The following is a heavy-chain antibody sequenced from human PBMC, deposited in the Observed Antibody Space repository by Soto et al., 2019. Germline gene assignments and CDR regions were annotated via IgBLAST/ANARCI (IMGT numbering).Heavy chain of an antibody. CDR3: VRGVGSSPPRY. J-gene: IGHJ4*02. CDR2: IYASGSP. V-gene: IGHV4-59*01. CDR1: VGSISVYY. Sequence: PSQTLSLTCTISVGSISVYYWSLVRQPPGHEIEWIGYIYASGSPYYNPSLRSRVTISADTSKNQISLKLPSPTAADTAVYDCVRGVGSSPPRYWGRGTLVTVSS. D-gene: IGHD1-26*01.